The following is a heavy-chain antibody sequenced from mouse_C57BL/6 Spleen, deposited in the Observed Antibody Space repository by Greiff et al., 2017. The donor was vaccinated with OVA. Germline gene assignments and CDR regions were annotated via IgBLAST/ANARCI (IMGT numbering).Heavy chain of an antibody. CDR2: IDPSDSYT. D-gene: IGHD1-1*01. J-gene: IGHJ1*03. V-gene: IGHV1-50*01. CDR3: ARWITTVVARYFDV. CDR1: GYTFTSYW. Sequence: QVQLQQPGAELVKPGASVKLSCKASGYTFTSYWMQWVKQRPGQGLEWIGEIDPSDSYTNYNQKFKGKATLTVDTSSSTAYMQLSSLTSEDSAVYYCARWITTVVARYFDVWGTGTTVTVSS.